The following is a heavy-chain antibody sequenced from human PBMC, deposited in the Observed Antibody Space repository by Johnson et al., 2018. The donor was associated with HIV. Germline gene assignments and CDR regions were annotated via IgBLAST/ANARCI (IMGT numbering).Heavy chain of an antibody. Sequence: QVQLVESGGGVVQPGRSLRLSCAASGFTFSSYAMHWVRQAPGKGLEWVAFISYDGSNKHYAHSVKGRYSISRDNTKDTLSLQMNSLRVEDTAVYYCARGDWLTVVTSPYAFDIWGQGTMVTVSS. D-gene: IGHD4-23*01. CDR2: ISYDGSNK. V-gene: IGHV3-30*04. CDR3: ARGDWLTVVTSPYAFDI. CDR1: GFTFSSYA. J-gene: IGHJ3*02.